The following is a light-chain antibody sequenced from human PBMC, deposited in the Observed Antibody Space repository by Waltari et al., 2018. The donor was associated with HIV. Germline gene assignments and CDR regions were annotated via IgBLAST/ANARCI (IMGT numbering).Light chain of an antibody. CDR1: SSDVGGYNY. V-gene: IGLV2-14*01. CDR3: SSYTGSRTFYVV. Sequence: QSALTQPASVSGSPGQSITISCTGTSSDVGGYNYVSWYQQHPGKAAKLMIDDVSNRPSGLARRFSRAECGITPSLTSSGLQAEDEDDYYGSSYTGSRTFYVVFGGGTQRTVL. J-gene: IGLJ2*01. CDR2: DVS.